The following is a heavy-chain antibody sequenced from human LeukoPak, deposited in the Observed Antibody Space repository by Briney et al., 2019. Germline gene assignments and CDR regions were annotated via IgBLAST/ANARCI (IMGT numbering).Heavy chain of an antibody. V-gene: IGHV1-2*02. Sequence: ASVKDSCKASGNTFTGYYMHCVRQAPGQGLEWMGWINPNSGGTNYAQKFQGRVTMTRDTSINTAYMELSSLRSDDTAVYYCAKDGGGDCSSTTCYEEVNWFDPWGQGTLVTVSS. CDR1: GNTFTGYY. J-gene: IGHJ5*02. CDR2: INPNSGGT. CDR3: AKDGGGDCSSTTCYEEVNWFDP. D-gene: IGHD2/OR15-2a*01.